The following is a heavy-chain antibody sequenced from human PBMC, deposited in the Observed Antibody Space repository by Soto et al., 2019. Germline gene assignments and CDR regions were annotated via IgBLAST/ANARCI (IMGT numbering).Heavy chain of an antibody. Sequence: EVQLVESGGGLVKPGGSLRLSCAASGFTFSNAWMSWVRQAPGKGLEWVGRIKSKTDGGTTDYAAPVKGRFTISRDDSKNTLYLQMNSLKTEDTAVYYCTTDVMPVVARPLYYYDYMDVWGKGTTVTVSS. J-gene: IGHJ6*03. V-gene: IGHV3-15*01. CDR1: GFTFSNAW. CDR3: TTDVMPVVARPLYYYDYMDV. CDR2: IKSKTDGGTT. D-gene: IGHD2-15*01.